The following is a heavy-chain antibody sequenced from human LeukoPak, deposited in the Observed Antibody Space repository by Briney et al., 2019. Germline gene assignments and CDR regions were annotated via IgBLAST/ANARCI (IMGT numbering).Heavy chain of an antibody. CDR1: GFSFSTYS. J-gene: IGHJ4*02. D-gene: IGHD4-23*01. CDR3: TKEYGGNFFDY. V-gene: IGHV3-66*01. Sequence: GGSLRLSCAVSGFSFSTYSMTWVRQAPGKGLEWVSVIYADGSTAYADSVKGRFTISRDKSKNTLYLQMSSLRAEDTAVYYCTKEYGGNFFDYWGQGTLVTVSS. CDR2: IYADGST.